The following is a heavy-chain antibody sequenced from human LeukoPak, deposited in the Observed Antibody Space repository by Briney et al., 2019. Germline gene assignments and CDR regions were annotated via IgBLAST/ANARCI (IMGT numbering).Heavy chain of an antibody. J-gene: IGHJ6*03. CDR1: GYTFTSYD. CDR2: MNPNSGNT. Sequence: ASVKVSCKASGYTFTSYDINWVRQATGQGLEWMGWMNPNSGNTGYAQKFQGRVTITRNTSISTAYMELSSLRSEDTAVYYCATWTRGHYYMDVWGKGTTVTVSS. CDR3: ATWTRGHYYMDV. V-gene: IGHV1-8*03. D-gene: IGHD2-2*01.